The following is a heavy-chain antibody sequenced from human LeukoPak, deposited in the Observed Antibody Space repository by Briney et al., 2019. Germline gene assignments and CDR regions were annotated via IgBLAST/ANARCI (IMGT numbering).Heavy chain of an antibody. J-gene: IGHJ4*02. D-gene: IGHD6-13*01. CDR2: TKYGAST. Sequence: SETLSLTCTVSGGSISSSINYWAWIRQPPGKGLEWIATTKYGASTFYNPSLRSRVTISVDTSKNQFSLKLSSVTAADTAVYYCARGGAAAGGDYWGQGTLVTVSS. CDR1: GGSISSSINY. V-gene: IGHV4-39*01. CDR3: ARGGAAAGGDY.